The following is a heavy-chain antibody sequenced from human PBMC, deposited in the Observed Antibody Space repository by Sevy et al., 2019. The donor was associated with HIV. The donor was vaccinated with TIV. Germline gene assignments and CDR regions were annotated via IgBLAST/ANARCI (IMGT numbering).Heavy chain of an antibody. CDR2: IRSKANSYAT. Sequence: LTLTCAASGFTFSGSAMHWVRQASGKGLEWVGRIRSKANSYATAYAASVKGRFTISRDDSKNTAYLQMNSLKTEDTAVYYCTGTYDYIWGSYRYTGVVNFDYWGQGTLVTVSS. V-gene: IGHV3-73*01. CDR3: TGTYDYIWGSYRYTGVVNFDY. D-gene: IGHD3-16*02. J-gene: IGHJ4*02. CDR1: GFTFSGSA.